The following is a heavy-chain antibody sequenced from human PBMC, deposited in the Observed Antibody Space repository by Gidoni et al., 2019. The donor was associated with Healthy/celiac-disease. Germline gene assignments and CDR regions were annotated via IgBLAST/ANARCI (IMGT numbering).Heavy chain of an antibody. CDR2: ISGSGGST. Sequence: SYAMSWVRQAPGKGLEWVSAISGSGGSTYYADSVKGRFTISRDNSKNTLYLQMNSLRAEDTAVYYCAKDMGEQWLVEYFQHWGQGTLVTVSS. J-gene: IGHJ1*01. D-gene: IGHD6-19*01. CDR3: AKDMGEQWLVEYFQH. V-gene: IGHV3-23*01. CDR1: SYA.